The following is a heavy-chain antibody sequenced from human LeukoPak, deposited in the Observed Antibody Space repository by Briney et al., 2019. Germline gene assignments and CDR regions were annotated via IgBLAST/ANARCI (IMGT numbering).Heavy chain of an antibody. Sequence: PSETLSLTCAVYGGSFSGYYWSWIRQPPGKGLEWIGGINHSGSTNYNPSLKSRVTISVDTSKNQFSLKLSSVTAADTAVYYCARGRWRVNYDSSGYYYRPFDYWGQGTLVTVSS. V-gene: IGHV4-34*01. CDR3: ARGRWRVNYDSSGYYYRPFDY. CDR1: GGSFSGYY. J-gene: IGHJ4*02. D-gene: IGHD3-22*01. CDR2: INHSGST.